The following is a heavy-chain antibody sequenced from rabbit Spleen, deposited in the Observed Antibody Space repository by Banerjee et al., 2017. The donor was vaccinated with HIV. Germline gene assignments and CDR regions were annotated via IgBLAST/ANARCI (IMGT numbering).Heavy chain of an antibody. V-gene: IGHV1S45*01. CDR2: IYAGSSDST. J-gene: IGHJ6*01. CDR1: GFSFSYSYW. Sequence: QEQLEESGGDLVKPEGSLTLTCTASGFSFSYSYWICWVRQAPGKGLEWIACIYAGSSDSTYSATWAKGRFTLSKTSSTTVTLQMTSLTAADTATYFCARDAGTSFSTYGMDLWGPGTLVTVS. CDR3: ARDAGTSFSTYGMDL. D-gene: IGHD8-1*01.